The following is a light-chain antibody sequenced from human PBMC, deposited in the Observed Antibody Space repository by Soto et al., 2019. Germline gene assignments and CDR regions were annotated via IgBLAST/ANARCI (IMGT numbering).Light chain of an antibody. CDR1: QSVSSY. CDR2: DAS. Sequence: EIVLTQSPATLPLSPGERATLSCRASQSVSSYLAWYQQKPGQAPRLLIYDASNRATGIPARFSGSGSGTDFTLTISSLGPEDFAVYYCQQRSNWPLTFGQGTKVDIK. CDR3: QQRSNWPLT. J-gene: IGKJ1*01. V-gene: IGKV3-11*01.